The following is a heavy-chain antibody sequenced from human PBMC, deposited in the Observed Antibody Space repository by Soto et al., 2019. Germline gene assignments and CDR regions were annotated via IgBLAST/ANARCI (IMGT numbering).Heavy chain of an antibody. CDR1: GGSISDYY. CDR3: ARCVSGYYSGFDH. V-gene: IGHV4-59*01. CDR2: IHYSGTT. Sequence: QVQLQESSPGLVKPSETLSLTCNVSGGSISDYYWSWIRQPPGKGLEWIGNIHYSGTTKYNPSLKSRGTISVDTSKNQFSLKLTSVTAADTAMYYCARCVSGYYSGFDHWGQGTLVTVSS. J-gene: IGHJ4*02. D-gene: IGHD3-22*01.